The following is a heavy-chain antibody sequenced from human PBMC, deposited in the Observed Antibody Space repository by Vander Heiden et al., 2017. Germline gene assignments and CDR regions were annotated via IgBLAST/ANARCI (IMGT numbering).Heavy chain of an antibody. J-gene: IGHJ4*02. CDR3: ARSTDLSQYNFDA. CDR2: IWSDGSTK. V-gene: IGHV3-33*01. D-gene: IGHD6-6*01. Sequence: HVQLVESGGGVVQPGRSLTLSCSASGFTFSSYGRHWVRQAPGKGLDWVALIWSDGSTKYYGDSVKGRFTISRDNSKNTLYLHMNSLRVEDAAVYYCARSTDLSQYNFDAWGQGTLVTVSS. CDR1: GFTFSSYG.